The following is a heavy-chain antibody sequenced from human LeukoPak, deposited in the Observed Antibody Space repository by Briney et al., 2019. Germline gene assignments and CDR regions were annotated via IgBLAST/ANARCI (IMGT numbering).Heavy chain of an antibody. J-gene: IGHJ4*02. CDR3: ARALSGPGTGTN. V-gene: IGHV1-69*13. D-gene: IGHD1-1*01. CDR1: GGTFSGYA. Sequence: SVKVSCKASGGTFSGYAISWVRQAPGQGLEWMGGIIPIFGTANYAQKFQGRVTITADESTSTAYMELSSLRSEDTAVYYCARALSGPGTGTNWGQGTLVTVSS. CDR2: IIPIFGTA.